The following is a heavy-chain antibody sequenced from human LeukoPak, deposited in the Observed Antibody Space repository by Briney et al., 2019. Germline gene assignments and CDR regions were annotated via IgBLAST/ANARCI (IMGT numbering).Heavy chain of an antibody. CDR1: GYSFTSYW. Sequence: GESLKISCKGSGYSFTSYWISWVRQMPGKGLEWMGRIDPSDSYTNYSPSFQGHVTISADKSISTAYLQWSSLKASDTAMYYCARPAVPAAIDYYYGMDVWAKGPRSPSPQ. D-gene: IGHD2-2*01. V-gene: IGHV5-10-1*01. CDR3: ARPAVPAAIDYYYGMDV. J-gene: IGHJ6*04. CDR2: IDPSDSYT.